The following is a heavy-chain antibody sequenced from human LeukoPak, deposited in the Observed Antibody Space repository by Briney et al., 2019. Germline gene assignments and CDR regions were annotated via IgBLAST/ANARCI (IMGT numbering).Heavy chain of an antibody. CDR2: ISYDGSKE. J-gene: IGHJ4*02. Sequence: GRSLRLSCAASGFTFSTYGMHWVRQAPGKGLEWVAVISYDGSKEYYADSVKGRFTISRDNSKNTLYLQMSSLRAEDTAVYYCAKEFNRGLPDYWGQGTLVTVPS. V-gene: IGHV3-30*18. D-gene: IGHD2-21*01. CDR3: AKEFNRGLPDY. CDR1: GFTFSTYG.